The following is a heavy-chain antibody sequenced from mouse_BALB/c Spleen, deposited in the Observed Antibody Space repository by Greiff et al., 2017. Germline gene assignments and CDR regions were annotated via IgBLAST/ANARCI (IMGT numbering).Heavy chain of an antibody. J-gene: IGHJ1*01. V-gene: IGHV5-9-4*01. CDR1: GFTFSSYA. CDR3: ARVRTTVGGYFDV. D-gene: IGHD1-1*01. Sequence: EVQGVESGGGLVKPGGSLKLSCAASGFTFSSYAMSWVRQSPEKRLEWVAEISSGGSYTYYPDTVTGRFTISRDNAKNTLYLEMSSLRSEDTAMYYCARVRTTVGGYFDVWGAGTTVTVSS. CDR2: ISSGGSYT.